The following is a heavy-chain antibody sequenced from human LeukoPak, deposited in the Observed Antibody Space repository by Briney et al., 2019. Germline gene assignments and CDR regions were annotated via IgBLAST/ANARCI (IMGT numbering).Heavy chain of an antibody. D-gene: IGHD2-2*01. CDR2: ISSSSSTI. Sequence: PGGSLRLSCAASGFTFSSYSMNWVRQAPGKGLEWVSYISSSSSTIYYADSVKGRFTISRDNAKNSLYLQMNSLRAEDTAVYYCARVLKPYCRSTSCYFGYWGQGTLVTVSS. CDR1: GFTFSSYS. CDR3: ARVLKPYCRSTSCYFGY. V-gene: IGHV3-48*01. J-gene: IGHJ4*02.